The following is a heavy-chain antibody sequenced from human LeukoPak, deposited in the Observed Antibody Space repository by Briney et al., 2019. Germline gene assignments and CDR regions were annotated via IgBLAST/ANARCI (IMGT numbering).Heavy chain of an antibody. Sequence: GGSLRLSCAASGFTFSSYGMHWVRQAPGKGLEWVAVISYDGSNKYYADSVRGRFTFSRDNSKNTPYLQMNSLRAEDTAVYYCARGSAYSYSFTGRERTKSRLDYWGQGTLVTVSS. CDR2: ISYDGSNK. CDR3: ARGSAYSYSFTGRERTKSRLDY. CDR1: GFTFSSYG. J-gene: IGHJ4*02. D-gene: IGHD5-18*01. V-gene: IGHV3-30*03.